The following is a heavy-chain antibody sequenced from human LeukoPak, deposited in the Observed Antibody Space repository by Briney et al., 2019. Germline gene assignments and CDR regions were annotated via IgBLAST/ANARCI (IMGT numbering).Heavy chain of an antibody. J-gene: IGHJ4*02. V-gene: IGHV3-30*18. CDR1: GFSFSSYG. CDR3: AKDGIRYYYDSSGYYGDY. Sequence: GGSLRLSCAASGFSFSSYGMRWVRQAPGKGLEWVAVISYEGSNEYYADSVKGRFTISRDNSKNTLYLQMTSLRAEDTAVYYCAKDGIRYYYDSSGYYGDYWGQGTLVTVSS. D-gene: IGHD3-22*01. CDR2: ISYEGSNE.